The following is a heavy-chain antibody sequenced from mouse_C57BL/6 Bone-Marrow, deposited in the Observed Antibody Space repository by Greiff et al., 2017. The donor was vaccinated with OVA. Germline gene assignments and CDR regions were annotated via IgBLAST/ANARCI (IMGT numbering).Heavy chain of an antibody. CDR3: ARDETGVGLRRGDWYFDV. V-gene: IGHV1-58*01. J-gene: IGHJ1*03. CDR2: IYIGNGYT. CDR1: GYTFTSYG. Sequence: EVQLQQSGAELVRPGSSVKMSCKTSGYTFTSYGINWVKQRPGQGLEWIGYIYIGNGYTEYNEKFKGKATLTSDTSSSTAYMQLSSLTSEDSAIYFCARDETGVGLRRGDWYFDVWGTGTTVTVSS. D-gene: IGHD2-4*01.